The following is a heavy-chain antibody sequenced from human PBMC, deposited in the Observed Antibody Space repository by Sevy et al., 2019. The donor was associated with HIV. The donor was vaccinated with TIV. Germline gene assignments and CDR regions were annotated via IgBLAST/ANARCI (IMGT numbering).Heavy chain of an antibody. V-gene: IGHV4-38-2*02. J-gene: IGHJ4*02. CDR1: GYSISDYYH. CDR2: IHYTGYT. Sequence: SETLSLTCTVSGYSISDYYHWGWVRQSPAKGLEWIGTIHYTGYTNYKPSLNSRITISADTSKNQFSLKLTSVAAADTSHYYCGAHDGEIEGFWGQGMLVTVSS. D-gene: IGHD3-10*01. CDR3: GAHDGEIEGF.